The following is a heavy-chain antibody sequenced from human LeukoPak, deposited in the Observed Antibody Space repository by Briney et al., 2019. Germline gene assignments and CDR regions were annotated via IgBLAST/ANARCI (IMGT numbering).Heavy chain of an antibody. V-gene: IGHV3-30*02. Sequence: PGGSLRLSCAASGFTFSSYGMHWVRQAPGKGLEWVAFIRYDGSNKYYADSVKGRFTISRDNSKNTLYLQMNSLRAEDTAVYYCARAVGATKHGYYYYYMDVWGKGTTVTVSS. CDR3: ARAVGATKHGYYYYYMDV. J-gene: IGHJ6*03. D-gene: IGHD1-26*01. CDR1: GFTFSSYG. CDR2: IRYDGSNK.